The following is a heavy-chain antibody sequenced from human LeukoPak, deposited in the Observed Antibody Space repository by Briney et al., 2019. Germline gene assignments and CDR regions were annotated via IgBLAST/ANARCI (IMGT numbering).Heavy chain of an antibody. CDR1: GITFSSDG. CDR2: INCDGSNK. CDR3: TNFDY. V-gene: IGHV3-30*02. Sequence: GGSLRLSCTASGITFSSDGMNWVRQAPGKGLEWVAPINCDGSNKYYADSVKGRFAISRDNSKNTLYLQMNSLRAEDTAVYYCTNFDYWGQGTLVTVSS. J-gene: IGHJ4*02.